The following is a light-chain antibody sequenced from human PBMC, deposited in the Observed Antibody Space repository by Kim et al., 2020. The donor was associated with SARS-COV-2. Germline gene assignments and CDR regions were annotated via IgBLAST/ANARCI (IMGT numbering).Light chain of an antibody. CDR2: GTS. Sequence: SPGERATLSCRASQSVSSRYLAWYQQKPGQAPRLFIYGTSSRATGIPDRFSGSGSGTDFTLTISRLEPEDFAVYYCQQYGNFITFGQGTRLEIK. CDR1: QSVSSRY. J-gene: IGKJ5*01. CDR3: QQYGNFIT. V-gene: IGKV3-20*01.